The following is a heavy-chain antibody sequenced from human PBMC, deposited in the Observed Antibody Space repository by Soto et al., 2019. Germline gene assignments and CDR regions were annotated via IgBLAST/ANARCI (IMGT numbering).Heavy chain of an antibody. J-gene: IGHJ6*02. D-gene: IGHD3-3*01. CDR2: IIPIFGTA. Sequence: QVQLVQSGAEVKKPGSSVKVSCKASGGTFSSYAISWVRQAPGQGLEWMGGIIPIFGTANYAQKFQGRVTITADECTSTTYMELSSLRSENTAVYYCARDLKGCCGSGYDRLPNCCYCGMEYWGQGTTVTVSS. CDR1: GGTFSSYA. CDR3: ARDLKGCCGSGYDRLPNCCYCGMEY. V-gene: IGHV1-69*01.